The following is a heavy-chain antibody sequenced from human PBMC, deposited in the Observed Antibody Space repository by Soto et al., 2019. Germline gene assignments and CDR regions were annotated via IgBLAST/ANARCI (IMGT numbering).Heavy chain of an antibody. D-gene: IGHD5-12*01. CDR2: IFSGGGT. CDR3: HGYGY. CDR1: GFSVTANY. J-gene: IGHJ4*02. Sequence: VQVVESGGGLIQPGGSLRLSCEVSGFSVTANYMSWVRQAPGKGLEWVSVIFSGGGTDYVDSVKGRFTISRDISKSTLYLQMNSLRAEDTAVYYCHGYGYWGQGTLVTASS. V-gene: IGHV3-53*01.